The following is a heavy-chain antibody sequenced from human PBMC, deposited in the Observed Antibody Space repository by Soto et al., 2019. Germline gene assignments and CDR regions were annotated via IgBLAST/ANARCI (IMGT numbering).Heavy chain of an antibody. CDR3: ARDRMSYFFGNTNTYGMDV. CDR1: GFTVSSNY. V-gene: IGHV3-53*01. J-gene: IGHJ6*02. CDR2: IYSGGST. Sequence: GGSLRLSCAASGFTVSSNYMSWVRQAPGKGLEWVSVIYSGGSTYYADSVKGRFTISRDNSKNTLYLQMNSLRAEDTAVYYCARDRMSYFFGNTNTYGMDVWGQGTTVTVSS. D-gene: IGHD3-3*01.